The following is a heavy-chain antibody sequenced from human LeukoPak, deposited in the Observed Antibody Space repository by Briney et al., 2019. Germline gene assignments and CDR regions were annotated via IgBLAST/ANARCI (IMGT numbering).Heavy chain of an antibody. Sequence: SQTLSLTCAISGDSVSSNSAAWNWIRQSPSRGLEWLGWTYDRSKWYNDYAVSVKSRITINPDTSKNQFSLQLNSVTPEDTAVYYCARAMRIAAAGTFYFDYWGQGTLVTVSS. CDR3: ARAMRIAAAGTFYFDY. CDR2: TYDRSKWYN. D-gene: IGHD6-25*01. J-gene: IGHJ4*02. V-gene: IGHV6-1*01. CDR1: GDSVSSNSAA.